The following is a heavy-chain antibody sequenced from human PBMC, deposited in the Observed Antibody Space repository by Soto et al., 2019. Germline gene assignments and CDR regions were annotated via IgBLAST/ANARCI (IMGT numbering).Heavy chain of an antibody. Sequence: QVQLVQSGAEVKKPGSSVKVSCKASGGTFSSYAISWVRQAPGQGLEWMGGIIPIFGTANYAQKFQGRVTSTADESTSTAYMELSSLRSEDTAVYYCARVSGIVLVPAAIYGMDVWGQGTTVTVSS. CDR1: GGTFSSYA. D-gene: IGHD2-2*01. V-gene: IGHV1-69*12. CDR2: IIPIFGTA. CDR3: ARVSGIVLVPAAIYGMDV. J-gene: IGHJ6*02.